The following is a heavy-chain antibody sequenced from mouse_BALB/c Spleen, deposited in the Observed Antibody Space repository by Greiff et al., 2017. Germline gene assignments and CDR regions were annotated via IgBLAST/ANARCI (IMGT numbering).Heavy chain of an antibody. CDR1: GFSLTSYG. D-gene: IGHD2-1*01. V-gene: IGHV2-9*02. J-gene: IGHJ3*01. Sequence: VQLKESGPGLVAPSQSLSITCTVSGFSLTSYGVHWVRQPPGKGLEWLGVIWAGGSTNYNSALMSRLSISKDNSKSQVFLKMNSLQTDDTAMYYCARDLGYGNYGGFAYWGQGTLVTVSA. CDR3: ARDLGYGNYGGFAY. CDR2: IWAGGST.